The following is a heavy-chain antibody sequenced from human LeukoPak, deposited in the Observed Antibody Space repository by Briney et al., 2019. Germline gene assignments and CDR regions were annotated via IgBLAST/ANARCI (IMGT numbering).Heavy chain of an antibody. D-gene: IGHD3-22*01. CDR3: ARRKGDYYDASGHYLGWFDP. V-gene: IGHV4-59*01. J-gene: IGHJ5*02. Sequence: SETLSLTCTVSGDSISSNYWNWIRQPPGKGLEWMGYISNSGNTLYSPSFKSRLTISADTSKNHFSLRLSSVTAADTAIYFCARRKGDYYDASGHYLGWFDPWGQGILVTVSS. CDR2: ISNSGNT. CDR1: GDSISSNY.